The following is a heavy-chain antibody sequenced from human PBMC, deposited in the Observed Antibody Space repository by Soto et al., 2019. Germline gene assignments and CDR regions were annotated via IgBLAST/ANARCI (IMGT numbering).Heavy chain of an antibody. CDR2: ISGSGGST. CDR1: GFTFSSYA. V-gene: IGHV3-23*01. CDR3: AKDSSELPIDYYFDY. Sequence: PGGSMRLSCAASGFTFSSYAMSWVRQAPGKGLEWVSAISGSGGSTYYADSVKGRFTISRDNSKNTLYLQMNSLRAEDTAVYYCAKDSSELPIDYYFDYWGQGTLVTVSS. J-gene: IGHJ4*02. D-gene: IGHD1-7*01.